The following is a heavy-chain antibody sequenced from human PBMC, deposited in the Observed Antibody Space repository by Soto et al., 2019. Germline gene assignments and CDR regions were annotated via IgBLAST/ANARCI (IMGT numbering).Heavy chain of an antibody. CDR3: AREDDRLNGWFDP. CDR1: GFSVRSSY. D-gene: IGHD3-9*01. V-gene: IGHV3-53*01. J-gene: IGHJ5*02. Sequence: GGSLRLSCAASGFSVRSSYMSWVRQPPGKGLEWLSVIYSGGTAKYADSVKGRFTISRDKTKNTLYLQMNNLGAEDTAVYYCAREDDRLNGWFDPWGQGTQVTVYS. CDR2: IYSGGTA.